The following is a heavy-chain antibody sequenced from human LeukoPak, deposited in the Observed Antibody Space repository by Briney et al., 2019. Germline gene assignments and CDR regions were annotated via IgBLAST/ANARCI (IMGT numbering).Heavy chain of an antibody. CDR3: ARETLSYGDYDIDC. Sequence: GGSLRLSCAASGFTFSSYSMNWVRQVPGKGLEWVSSISSSSSYIYYADSVKGRFTISRDNAKSSLYLQMNSLRAEDTAVYYCARETLSYGDYDIDCWGQGTLVTVSS. CDR2: ISSSSSYI. J-gene: IGHJ4*02. CDR1: GFTFSSYS. V-gene: IGHV3-21*01. D-gene: IGHD4-17*01.